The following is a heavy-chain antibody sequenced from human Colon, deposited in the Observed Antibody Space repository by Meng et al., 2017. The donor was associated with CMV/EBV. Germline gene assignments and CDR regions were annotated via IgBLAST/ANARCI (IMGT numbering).Heavy chain of an antibody. CDR3: ARGRLRYSGQRCGELWIYYSGMDV. Sequence: ASVKVSCKASGDTVTTYYMHWVRQAPGQGREWMGMINPSGGSTTYAQKFQGRLTVTRDTSTSTVYLDLRSLRADDTAVYYCARGRLRYSGQRCGELWIYYSGMDVWGQGTTVTVSS. CDR2: INPSGGST. D-gene: IGHD5-24*01. V-gene: IGHV1-46*01. CDR1: GDTVTTYY. J-gene: IGHJ6*02.